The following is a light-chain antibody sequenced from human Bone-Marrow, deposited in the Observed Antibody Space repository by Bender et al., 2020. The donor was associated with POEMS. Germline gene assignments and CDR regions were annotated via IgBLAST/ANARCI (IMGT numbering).Light chain of an antibody. CDR2: EFT. CDR3: CSYAGYWV. Sequence: QSALTQPASVSGSPGQSITISCTGTSSDVGSFRFVSWYQQHPGKTPKLMIYEFTQRPSGVSNRFSGSKSGNTASLTISGLQTEDEADYYCCSYAGYWVFGGGTKLTVL. J-gene: IGLJ3*02. CDR1: SSDVGSFRF. V-gene: IGLV2-23*02.